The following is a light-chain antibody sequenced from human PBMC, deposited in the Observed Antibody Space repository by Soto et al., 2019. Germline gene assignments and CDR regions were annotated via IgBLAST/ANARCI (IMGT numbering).Light chain of an antibody. CDR1: QDIRDY. Sequence: DIQMTQSPSSLSASVGDRVTITCRASQDIRDYLVWYQQRPGKVPSLLIYAASTLQSGVPSRFSGSGFGTDFTLTISRLQSEDVATYYCQKYGGAPYTFGPGTKVDLK. CDR3: QKYGGAPYT. J-gene: IGKJ3*01. CDR2: AAS. V-gene: IGKV1-27*01.